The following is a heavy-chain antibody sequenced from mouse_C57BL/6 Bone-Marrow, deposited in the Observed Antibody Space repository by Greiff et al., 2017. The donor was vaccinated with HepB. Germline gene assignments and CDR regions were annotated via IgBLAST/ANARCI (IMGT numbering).Heavy chain of an antibody. D-gene: IGHD1-1*02. Sequence: EVKVVESGGGLVKPGGSLKLSCAASGFTFSSYAMSWVRQTPEKRLAWVATISDGGSYTYYPDNVKGRFTISRDNAKNNLYLQMSHLKSEDTAMYYCARYYALDYWGQGTTLTVSS. CDR1: GFTFSSYA. J-gene: IGHJ2*01. V-gene: IGHV5-4*03. CDR2: ISDGGSYT. CDR3: ARYYALDY.